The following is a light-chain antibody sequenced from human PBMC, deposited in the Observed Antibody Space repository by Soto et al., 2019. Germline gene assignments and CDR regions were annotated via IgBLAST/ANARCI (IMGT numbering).Light chain of an antibody. J-gene: IGKJ3*01. CDR3: QQSFSLPRS. Sequence: DIQMTQSPSSLSASVGDSVTITCRPSQNIKSYLNWYQQKPGEAPKFLIYATSTLQSGVPSRFRGSGSGTEFALSITSPQPEDVATDYCQQSFSLPRSFGPGTKL. CDR1: QNIKSY. CDR2: ATS. V-gene: IGKV1-39*01.